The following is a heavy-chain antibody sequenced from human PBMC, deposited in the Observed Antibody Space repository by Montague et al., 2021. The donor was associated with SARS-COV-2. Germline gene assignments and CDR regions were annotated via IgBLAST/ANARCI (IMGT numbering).Heavy chain of an antibody. J-gene: IGHJ4*02. CDR2: ISSSGSTI. D-gene: IGHD3-3*01. V-gene: IGHV3-48*03. CDR1: GFTFSSYE. CDR3: ARAEMYYDFWSGYPWTFYYFDY. Sequence: SLRLSCAASGFTFSSYEMNWVRQAPGKGLEWVSYISSSGSTIHYADSVKGRFTISRDNAKNSLYLQMNSLRAEDTAVYYCARAEMYYDFWSGYPWTFYYFDYWGQGTLVTVSS.